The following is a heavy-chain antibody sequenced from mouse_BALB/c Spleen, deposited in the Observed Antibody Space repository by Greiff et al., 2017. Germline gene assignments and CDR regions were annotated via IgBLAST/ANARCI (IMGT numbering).Heavy chain of an antibody. V-gene: IGHV3-6*02. CDR2: ISYDGSN. J-gene: IGHJ2*01. CDR3: AREGYDYDGGYYFDY. D-gene: IGHD2-4*01. CDR1: GYSITSGYY. Sequence: EVQLQESGPGLVKPSQSLSLTCSVTGYSITSGYYWNWIRQFPGNKLEWMGYISYDGSNNYNPSLKNRISITRDTSKNQFFLKLNSVTTEDTATYYCAREGYDYDGGYYFDYWGQGTTLTVSS.